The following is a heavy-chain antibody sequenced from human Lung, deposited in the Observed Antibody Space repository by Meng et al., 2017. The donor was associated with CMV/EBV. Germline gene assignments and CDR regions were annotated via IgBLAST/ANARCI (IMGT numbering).Heavy chain of an antibody. V-gene: IGHV2-5*02. CDR3: AHESSGTYFDY. CDR2: IYWDDDK. CDR1: GLSLSTSGVG. D-gene: IGHD3-22*01. J-gene: IGHJ4*02. Sequence: ITLRASGPSPVKPTRTCTLTFTFSGLSLSTSGVGGGWIRPPPGKALEWLALIYWDDDKRYSPSLKSRLTITKDTSKTQVVLTMTNMDPVDTATYYCAHESSGTYFDYWGQGTLVTVSS.